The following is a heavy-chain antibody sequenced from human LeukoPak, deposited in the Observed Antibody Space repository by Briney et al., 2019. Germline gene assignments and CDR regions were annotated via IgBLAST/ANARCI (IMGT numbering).Heavy chain of an antibody. CDR2: INHSGST. CDR1: GGSFSGYY. D-gene: IGHD2-2*01. CDR3: ARGSQVPAAYCDY. V-gene: IGHV4-34*01. Sequence: SETLSLTCAVYGGSFSGYYWSWIRQPPGKGLEWIGEINHSGSTNYNPSLKSRVTISVDTSKNQFSLKLSSVTAADTAVYYCARGSQVPAAYCDYWGQGTLVTVSS. J-gene: IGHJ4*02.